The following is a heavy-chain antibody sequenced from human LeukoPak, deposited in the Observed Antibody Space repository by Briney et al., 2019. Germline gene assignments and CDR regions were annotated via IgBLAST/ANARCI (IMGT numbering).Heavy chain of an antibody. D-gene: IGHD1-26*01. CDR2: IYYSGST. J-gene: IGHJ4*02. V-gene: IGHV4-30-4*08. Sequence: PSETLSLTCTVSGGSISSGDYYWSWIRQPPGKGLEWIGYIYYSGSTYYNPSLKSRVTISVDTSKIQFSLKLSSVTAADTAVYYCASQKWELPYYFDYWGQGTLVTVSS. CDR3: ASQKWELPYYFDY. CDR1: GGSISSGDYY.